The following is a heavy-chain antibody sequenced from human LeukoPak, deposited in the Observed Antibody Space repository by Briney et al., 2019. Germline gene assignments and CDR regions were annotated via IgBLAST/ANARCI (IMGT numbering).Heavy chain of an antibody. CDR1: GFTVSSNY. J-gene: IGHJ4*02. D-gene: IGHD2-15*01. V-gene: IGHV3-66*01. CDR3: ARVRLGYCGGVTCPDYFDS. CDR2: LYSGGTT. Sequence: GGSLRLSCAASGFTVSSNYMSWVRQAPGKGLEWVSVLYSGGTTYYADSMKGRFTISRDNAKNTLYLQMNNLRAEDTAVYYCARVRLGYCGGVTCPDYFDSWGQGTLVTVSS.